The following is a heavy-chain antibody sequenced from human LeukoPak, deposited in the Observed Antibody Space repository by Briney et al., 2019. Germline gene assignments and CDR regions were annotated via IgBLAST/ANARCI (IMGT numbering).Heavy chain of an antibody. Sequence: GGSLRLSCAASGFTVSNNYMNWVRQAPGKGLEWVSIIYSSGNTYYPDSVEGRFTLSRDNSKNIVYLQMSGLRAEDTALYYCPRGVTNIAVGDYWGQGILVTVSS. D-gene: IGHD6-19*01. CDR3: PRGVTNIAVGDY. CDR1: GFTVSNNY. CDR2: IYSSGNT. J-gene: IGHJ4*02. V-gene: IGHV3-53*01.